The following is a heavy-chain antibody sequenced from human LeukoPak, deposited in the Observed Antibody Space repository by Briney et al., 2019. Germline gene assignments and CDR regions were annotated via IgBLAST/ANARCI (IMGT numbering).Heavy chain of an antibody. Sequence: ASVKVSCKASGGTFSSYAISWVRQAPGQGLEWMGRIIPIFGIANYAQKFQGRVTITADKSTSTAYMELSSLRSEDTAVYYCAREVPDSSGDYVGYFQHWGQGTLVTVSS. D-gene: IGHD3-22*01. CDR2: IIPIFGIA. V-gene: IGHV1-69*04. CDR1: GGTFSSYA. J-gene: IGHJ1*01. CDR3: AREVPDSSGDYVGYFQH.